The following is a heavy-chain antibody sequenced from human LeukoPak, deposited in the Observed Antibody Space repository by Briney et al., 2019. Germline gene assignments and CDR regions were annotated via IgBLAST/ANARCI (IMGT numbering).Heavy chain of an antibody. CDR1: GGSISSYY. V-gene: IGHV4-59*12. Sequence: SETLSLTCTVSGGSISSYYWSWIRQPPGKGLEWIGYIYYSGSTNYNPSLKSRVTISVDTSKNQFSLKLSSVTAADTAVYYCARDPRKGLDPWGQGTLDTVSS. CDR3: ARDPRKGLDP. J-gene: IGHJ5*02. CDR2: IYYSGST. D-gene: IGHD6-6*01.